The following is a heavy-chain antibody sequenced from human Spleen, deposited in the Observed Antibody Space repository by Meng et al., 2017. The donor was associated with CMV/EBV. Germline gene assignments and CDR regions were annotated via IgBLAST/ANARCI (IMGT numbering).Heavy chain of an antibody. V-gene: IGHV4-30-4*08. CDR1: GGSISSGDYY. CDR3: ARVCTDSSGYYPHYFDY. D-gene: IGHD3-22*01. Sequence: QVQLQESGPGLVKPSQTLSLTCTVSGGSISSGDYYWSWIRQPPGKGLEWIGYIYYSGSTYYNPSLKSRVTISVDTSKNQFSLKLSSVTAADTAVYYCARVCTDSSGYYPHYFDYWGQGTLVTVSS. CDR2: IYYSGST. J-gene: IGHJ4*02.